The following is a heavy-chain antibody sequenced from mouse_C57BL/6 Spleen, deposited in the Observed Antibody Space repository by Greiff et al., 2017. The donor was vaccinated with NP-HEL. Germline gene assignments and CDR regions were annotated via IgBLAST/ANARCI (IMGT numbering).Heavy chain of an antibody. CDR2: IYWDDDK. J-gene: IGHJ1*03. D-gene: IGHD1-1*01. V-gene: IGHV8-12*01. CDR1: GFSLSTSGMG. CDR3: ARRRYGRERYFDV. Sequence: QVTLKECGPGILQSSQTLSLTCSFSGFSLSTSGMGVSWIRQPSGKGLEWLAHIYWDDDKRYNPSLKSRLTISKDTSRNQVFLKITSVDTADTATYYCARRRYGRERYFDVWGTGTTVTVSS.